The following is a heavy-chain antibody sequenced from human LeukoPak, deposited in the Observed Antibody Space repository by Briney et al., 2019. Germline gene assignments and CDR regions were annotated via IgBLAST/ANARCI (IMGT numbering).Heavy chain of an antibody. CDR3: ARVHSSTMMDF. V-gene: IGHV3-9*01. D-gene: IGHD3-22*01. CDR2: ISWNSGSI. J-gene: IGHJ4*02. CDR1: GFTFDDYA. Sequence: GGSLRLSCAASGFTFDDYAMHWVRQAPGKGLEWVSGISWNSGSIGYADSVKGRFTISRDNAKNSLYLQMSSLRAKDTAVYYCARVHSSTMMDFWGQGTLVTVSS.